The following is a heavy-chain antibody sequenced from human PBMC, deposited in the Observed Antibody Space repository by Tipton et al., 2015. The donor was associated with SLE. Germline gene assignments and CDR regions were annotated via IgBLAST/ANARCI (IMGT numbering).Heavy chain of an antibody. CDR1: GGSISSYF. Sequence: GLVKPSETLSLTCTVSGGSISSYFWTWIRQPPGKGLEWIGHIFYTGSTRHNPSLKSRVTISVDTSKNQFSLRLSSVTAADTAVYYCARDYYGSGFDAFDIWGQGTMVTVSS. J-gene: IGHJ3*02. CDR2: IFYTGST. V-gene: IGHV4-59*01. CDR3: ARDYYGSGFDAFDI. D-gene: IGHD3-10*01.